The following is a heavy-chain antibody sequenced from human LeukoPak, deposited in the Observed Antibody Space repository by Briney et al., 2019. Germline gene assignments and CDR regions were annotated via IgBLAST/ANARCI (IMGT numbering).Heavy chain of an antibody. CDR1: GGSISSGGYY. J-gene: IGHJ6*02. CDR2: IYYSGST. Sequence: SETLSLTCTVSGGSISSGGYYWSWIRQHPGKGLEWIGYIYYSGSTYYNPSLKSRVTISVDTSKNQFSLKLGSVTAADTAVYYCARGMNWGYYYYYYGMDVWGQGTTVTVSS. V-gene: IGHV4-31*03. D-gene: IGHD7-27*01. CDR3: ARGMNWGYYYYYYGMDV.